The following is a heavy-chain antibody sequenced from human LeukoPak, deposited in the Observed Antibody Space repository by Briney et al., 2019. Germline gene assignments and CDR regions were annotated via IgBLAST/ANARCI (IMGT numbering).Heavy chain of an antibody. D-gene: IGHD3-9*01. CDR3: ARGGYFVFDP. CDR2: INHSGST. CDR1: GGSFSGYY. J-gene: IGHJ5*02. Sequence: SETLSLTCAVYGGSFSGYYWSWIRQPPGKGLEWIGEINHSGSTNYNPSLKSRVTISVDTSKNQFSLKLSSVTAADTDVYYCARGGYFVFDPWGQGTLVTVSS. V-gene: IGHV4-34*01.